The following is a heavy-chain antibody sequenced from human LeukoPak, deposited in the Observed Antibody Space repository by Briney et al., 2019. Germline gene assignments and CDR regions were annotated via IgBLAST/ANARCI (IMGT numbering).Heavy chain of an antibody. CDR3: ARKPSGSSRYDY. D-gene: IGHD6-25*01. Sequence: PSETLSLTCTVSGGSISSYYWTWIRQPPGKGLEWIGFIYDSGSTYYNPSLKSRVTISLDTSKNQFSLKMSSVTAADMAVYYCARKPSGSSRYDYWGQGTLVTVSS. V-gene: IGHV4-59*01. CDR2: IYDSGST. CDR1: GGSISSYY. J-gene: IGHJ4*02.